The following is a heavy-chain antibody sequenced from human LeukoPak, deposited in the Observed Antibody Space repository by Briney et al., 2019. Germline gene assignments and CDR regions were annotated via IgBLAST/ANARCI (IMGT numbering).Heavy chain of an antibody. J-gene: IGHJ4*02. V-gene: IGHV3-21*01. D-gene: IGHD3-16*01. CDR3: ARWGDGKKLDY. CDR1: GFTFSSYS. CDR2: ISSSSSYI. Sequence: PGGSLRLSCAASGFTFSSYSMNWVRQAPGKGLEWVSSISSSSSYIYYADSVKGRFTISRDNSKDMLYLQMNSLTVEDTAVYYCARWGDGKKLDYWGQGTLVTVSS.